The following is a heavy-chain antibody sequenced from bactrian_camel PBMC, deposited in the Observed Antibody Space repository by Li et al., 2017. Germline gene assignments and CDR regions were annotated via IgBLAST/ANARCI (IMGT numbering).Heavy chain of an antibody. CDR2: IDSRSGGT. Sequence: VESGGGSVQAGGSLGLSCAASGDTASTYCMAWFRQAPGQERAGVADIDSRSGGTLYADSVKGRFTISQDKVKRTVILQMNNLKPEDTAMYYCAAGRTSTLSPVRYTIWGQGTQVTVS. D-gene: IGHD4*01. J-gene: IGHJ4*01. CDR1: GDTASTYC. V-gene: IGHV3S25*01. CDR3: AAGRTSTLSPVRYTI.